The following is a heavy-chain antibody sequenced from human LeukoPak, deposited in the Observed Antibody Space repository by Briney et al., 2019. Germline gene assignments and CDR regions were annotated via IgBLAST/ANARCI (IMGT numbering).Heavy chain of an antibody. CDR2: IYYSGST. J-gene: IGHJ4*02. CDR1: GGSMSNSY. D-gene: IGHD2-8*01. V-gene: IGHV4-59*01. CDR3: ARDLAGCTNGVCFDPIV. Sequence: PSETLSLTCTVPGGSMSNSYWSWIRQPPGKGLEWIGYIYYSGSTNYNPSLKSRVAISVDTSKKQFSLNLSSVTAADTAVYYCARDLAGCTNGVCFDPIVWGQGTLVTVSS.